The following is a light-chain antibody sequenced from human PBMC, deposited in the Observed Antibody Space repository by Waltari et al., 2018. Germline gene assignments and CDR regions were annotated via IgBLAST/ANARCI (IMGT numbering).Light chain of an antibody. CDR2: EVT. Sequence: QSALTQPPSVSGSPGHSVTLSCTGTSDDLSSYNRLSWYQQPPGTAPRLIIYEVTYRPSGVPDRFAGSKSGNTASLTISGLQAQDEADYYCSSITGSSTWVFGGGTKLTVL. CDR1: SDDLSSYNR. V-gene: IGLV2-18*02. J-gene: IGLJ3*02. CDR3: SSITGSSTWV.